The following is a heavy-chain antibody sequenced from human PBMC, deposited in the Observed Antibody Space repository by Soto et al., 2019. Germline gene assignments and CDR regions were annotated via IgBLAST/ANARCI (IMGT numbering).Heavy chain of an antibody. V-gene: IGHV4-30-4*01. J-gene: IGHJ5*02. Sequence: QVQLQESGPGLVKPSQTLSLTCTVSGGSISSGDYYWSWIRQPPGKGLEWIGYIYYSGSTYYNPSLKSRVTISVDTSKNQFSLKLSSVTAADTAVYYCARVPYYDFWSGYYNQGNWFDPWGQGTLFTVSS. CDR3: ARVPYYDFWSGYYNQGNWFDP. CDR1: GGSISSGDYY. CDR2: IYYSGST. D-gene: IGHD3-3*01.